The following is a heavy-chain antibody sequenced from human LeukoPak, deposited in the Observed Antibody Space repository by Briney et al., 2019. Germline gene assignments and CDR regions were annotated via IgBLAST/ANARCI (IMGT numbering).Heavy chain of an antibody. CDR1: GFTFSSYA. J-gene: IGHJ5*02. CDR3: ARDYCSGGSCYSINWFDP. CDR2: ISSSSSTI. Sequence: GGSLRLSCAASGFTFSSYAMSWVRQAPGKGLEWVSYISSSSSTIYYADSVKGRFTISRDNAKNSLYLQMNSLRAEDTAVYYCARDYCSGGSCYSINWFDPWGQGTLVTVSS. D-gene: IGHD2-15*01. V-gene: IGHV3-48*01.